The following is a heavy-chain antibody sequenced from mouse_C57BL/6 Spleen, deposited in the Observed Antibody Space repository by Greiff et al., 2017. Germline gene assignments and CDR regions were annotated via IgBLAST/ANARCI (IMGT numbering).Heavy chain of an antibody. CDR1: GYTFTGYW. CDR3: ASEVYDVEGYYAMDY. J-gene: IGHJ4*01. Sequence: VQVVESGAELMKPGASVKLSCKATGYTFTGYWIEWVKQRPGHGLEWIGEILPGSGSTNYNEKFKGKATFTADTSSNTAYMQLSSLTTEDSAIYYWASEVYDVEGYYAMDYWGQGTSVTVSS. CDR2: ILPGSGST. V-gene: IGHV1-9*01. D-gene: IGHD2-12*01.